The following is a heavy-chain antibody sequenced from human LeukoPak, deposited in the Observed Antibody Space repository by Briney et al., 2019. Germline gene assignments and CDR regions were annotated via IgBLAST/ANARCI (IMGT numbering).Heavy chain of an antibody. CDR1: GGSFSGYY. V-gene: IGHV4-34*01. CDR3: ARGRITMVRGFYGMDV. CDR2: INHSGST. Sequence: SETLSLTCAVYGGSFSGYYWSWIRQPPGKGLEWIGEINHSGSTNYNPSLKSRVTISVDTSKNQFSLKLSSVAAADTAVSYCARGRITMVRGFYGMDVWGKGTTVTVSS. J-gene: IGHJ6*04. D-gene: IGHD3-10*01.